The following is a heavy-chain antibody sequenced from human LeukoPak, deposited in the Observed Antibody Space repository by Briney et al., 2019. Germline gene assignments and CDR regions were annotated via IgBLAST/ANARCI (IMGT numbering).Heavy chain of an antibody. Sequence: ASVKVSCKASGYTFTGYYMHWVRQAPGQGLEWMGWINPNSGGTNYAQKFQGRVTMTRDTSISTAYMELSRLRSDDTAVYYCARVLGYCSGGSCENWFDPWGQGTLVTVSS. V-gene: IGHV1-2*02. CDR2: INPNSGGT. D-gene: IGHD2-15*01. CDR1: GYTFTGYY. J-gene: IGHJ5*02. CDR3: ARVLGYCSGGSCENWFDP.